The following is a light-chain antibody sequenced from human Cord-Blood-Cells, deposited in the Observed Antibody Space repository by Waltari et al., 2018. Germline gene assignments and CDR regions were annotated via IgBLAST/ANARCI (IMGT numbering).Light chain of an antibody. CDR3: SSYTSSSTYV. CDR2: DVS. CDR1: CSDVGGYNY. V-gene: IGLV2-14*01. J-gene: IGLJ1*01. Sequence: QSALTQPASVSGSPGQSLTISCPGTCSDVGGYNYVPWYQQHPGKAPKLMIYDVSKRPSGVSNRFSGSKSGNTASLTISGLQAEDEADYYCSSYTSSSTYVFGTGTKVTVL.